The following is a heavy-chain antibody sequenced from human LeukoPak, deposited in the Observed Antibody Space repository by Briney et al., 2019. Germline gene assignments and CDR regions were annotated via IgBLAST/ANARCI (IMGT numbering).Heavy chain of an antibody. CDR3: TTTPEAAGHFFDY. CDR2: IIPIFDTT. CDR1: GGTFSSYA. D-gene: IGHD6-13*01. J-gene: IGHJ4*02. Sequence: ASVKVSCKASGGTFSSYAISWVRQAPGQGLEWMGGIIPIFDTTNYAQKFQGRVTITADETTSTAYMELSSLRSEDTAVYYCTTTPEAAGHFFDYWGQGTLVTVSS. V-gene: IGHV1-69*13.